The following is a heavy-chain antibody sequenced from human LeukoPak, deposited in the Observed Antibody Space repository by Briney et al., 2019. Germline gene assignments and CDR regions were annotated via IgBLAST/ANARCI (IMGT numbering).Heavy chain of an antibody. Sequence: GGSLRLSCAASGFTFSSYAMTWVRQAPGKGLEWVAGITIGATTYYADSVKGRFTISRDNSKDTFYLQMNSLRAEDTATYYCAKDGRAYVAYFDFWGQGTLVTVSS. V-gene: IGHV3-23*01. J-gene: IGHJ4*02. CDR3: AKDGRAYVAYFDF. CDR2: ITIGATT. CDR1: GFTFSSYA. D-gene: IGHD1-1*01.